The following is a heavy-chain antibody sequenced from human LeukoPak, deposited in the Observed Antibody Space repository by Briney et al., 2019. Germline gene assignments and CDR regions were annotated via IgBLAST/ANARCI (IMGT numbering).Heavy chain of an antibody. CDR3: AKRVGDYNAFDI. J-gene: IGHJ3*02. Sequence: ASVKVSCKASGYTFTSYGISWVRQAPGQGLEWMGIINPSGGNTSYAQKFQGRVTMTRDTSTSTVYMELSSLRSEDTAVYYCAKRVGDYNAFDIWGQGTMVTVSS. CDR2: INPSGGNT. V-gene: IGHV1-46*01. CDR1: GYTFTSYG. D-gene: IGHD4-17*01.